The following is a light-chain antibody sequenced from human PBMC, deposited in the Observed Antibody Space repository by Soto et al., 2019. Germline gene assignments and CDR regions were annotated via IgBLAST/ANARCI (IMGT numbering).Light chain of an antibody. CDR2: KAS. CDR1: QSISSW. Sequence: EIQMTQSPSTLSASVGDRVTITCRASQSISSWLAWYQQRPGKVPKVLIYKASNLERGVPSRFSGSGSGTEFSLTINSLQPEDFATYYCQQYNSFPWTFGQGTKVDIK. V-gene: IGKV1-5*03. CDR3: QQYNSFPWT. J-gene: IGKJ1*01.